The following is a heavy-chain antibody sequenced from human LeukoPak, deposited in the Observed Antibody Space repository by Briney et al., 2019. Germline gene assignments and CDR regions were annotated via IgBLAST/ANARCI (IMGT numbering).Heavy chain of an antibody. Sequence: PSETLSLTCAVSGGSISSSNWWSWVRQPPGKGLEWIGEIYHSGSTNYNPSLKSRVTISVDKSKNQFSLKLSSVTAADTAVYYCARGGYDDSSGFDYWGQGTLVTVSP. D-gene: IGHD3-22*01. V-gene: IGHV4-4*02. CDR2: IYHSGST. J-gene: IGHJ4*02. CDR3: ARGGYDDSSGFDY. CDR1: GGSISSSNW.